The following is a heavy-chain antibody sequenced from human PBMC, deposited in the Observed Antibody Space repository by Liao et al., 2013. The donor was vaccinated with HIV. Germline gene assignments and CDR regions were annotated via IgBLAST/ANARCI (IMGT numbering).Heavy chain of an antibody. CDR2: IYISGST. V-gene: IGHV4-4*07. Sequence: QVQLQESGPGLVKPSETLSLTCTVSGDSVTSYYCNWIRQSAGKGLEWVGRIYISGSTNYNPSLKSRVTMSVDTSKRQFSLNLSSVTAADTAVYYCARGPYDSSGYFSYYYMDVWGKGTTVTVSS. J-gene: IGHJ6*03. CDR1: GDSVTSYY. CDR3: ARGPYDSSGYFSYYYMDV. D-gene: IGHD3-22*01.